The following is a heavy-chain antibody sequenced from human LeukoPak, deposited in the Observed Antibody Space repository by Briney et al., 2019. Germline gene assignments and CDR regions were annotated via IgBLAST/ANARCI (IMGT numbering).Heavy chain of an antibody. Sequence: SVKVSCKASGYTFTNYYMHWVRQAPGQGLEWMGIINPSDGSRSYAQKFQGRVTMTRDTSKSTVYMELSSLRSEDTAAYYCVRAYNREAVTGPTNAPFDYWGQGTLVPVSS. CDR3: VRAYNREAVTGPTNAPFDY. V-gene: IGHV1-46*01. CDR2: INPSDGSR. J-gene: IGHJ4*02. CDR1: GYTFTNYY. D-gene: IGHD6-19*01.